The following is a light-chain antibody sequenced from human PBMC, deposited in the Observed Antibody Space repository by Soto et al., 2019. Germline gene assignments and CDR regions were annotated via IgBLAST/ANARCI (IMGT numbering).Light chain of an antibody. V-gene: IGLV2-14*01. CDR1: SSDIGAHNY. CDR2: DVN. CDR3: CSYTTSSTYV. Sequence: QSVLTQPAYVSGSPGQSITISCTGTSSDIGAHNYVSWYQQHPGKAPKLMIYDVNDRPSDISDRFSGSKSGNTASLTISGLQAEDEADYYCCSYTTSSTYVFGPGTKLTVL. J-gene: IGLJ1*01.